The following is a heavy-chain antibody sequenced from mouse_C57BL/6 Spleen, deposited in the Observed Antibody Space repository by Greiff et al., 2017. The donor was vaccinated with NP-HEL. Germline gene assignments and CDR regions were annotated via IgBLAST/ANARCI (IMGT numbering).Heavy chain of an antibody. Sequence: EVQLQESGPGLVKPSQSLSLTCSVTGYSITSGYYWNWIRQFPGNKLEWMGYISYDGSNKYNPSLKNRISITRDTSKNQFFLKLNSVTTEDTATYYCARDGYDGYYFDYWGQGTTLTVSS. CDR1: GYSITSGYY. V-gene: IGHV3-6*01. D-gene: IGHD2-2*01. CDR2: ISYDGSN. CDR3: ARDGYDGYYFDY. J-gene: IGHJ2*01.